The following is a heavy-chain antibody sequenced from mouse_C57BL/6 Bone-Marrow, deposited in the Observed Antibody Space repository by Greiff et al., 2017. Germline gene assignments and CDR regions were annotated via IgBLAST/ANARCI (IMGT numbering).Heavy chain of an antibody. J-gene: IGHJ2*01. CDR2: IYPRSGNT. Sequence: QVQLQQSGAELARPGASVKLSCKASGYTFTSYGISWVKQRTGQGLEWIGEIYPRSGNTYYNEKFKGKATLTADKSSSTAYMELRSLTSEDSAVYFCARRGNGYDGNFDYGGQGTTLTVSS. CDR3: ARRGNGYDGNFDY. V-gene: IGHV1-81*01. CDR1: GYTFTSYG. D-gene: IGHD2-2*01.